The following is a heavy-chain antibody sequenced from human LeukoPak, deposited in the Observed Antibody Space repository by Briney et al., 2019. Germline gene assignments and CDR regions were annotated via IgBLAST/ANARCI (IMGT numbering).Heavy chain of an antibody. V-gene: IGHV1-18*01. CDR2: ISAYNGNT. J-gene: IGHJ4*02. CDR1: GYTFTSYG. CDR3: ARDPSYYGSGSYPY. D-gene: IGHD3-10*01. Sequence: ASVKVSCKASGYTFTSYGISWVRQAPGQGLEWMGWISAYNGNTNYAQKLQGRVTMTTDTSTSTAYMELRSLRSDDTAVYYCARDPSYYGSGSYPYWGQGTLVTVSS.